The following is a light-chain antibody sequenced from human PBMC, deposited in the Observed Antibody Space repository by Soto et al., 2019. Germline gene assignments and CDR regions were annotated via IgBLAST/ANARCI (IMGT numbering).Light chain of an antibody. CDR1: QSISDN. V-gene: IGKV3-15*01. J-gene: IGKJ4*01. CDR2: GAS. Sequence: DIVMTQSPAILSVSLGERATLSCLASQSISDNLAWYQQRSGQAPRLLIYGASTRATGVPARFSGSGSGTEFTLTISSLQSDDFAIYYCQQYKSWPPLTFGGVTKVE. CDR3: QQYKSWPPLT.